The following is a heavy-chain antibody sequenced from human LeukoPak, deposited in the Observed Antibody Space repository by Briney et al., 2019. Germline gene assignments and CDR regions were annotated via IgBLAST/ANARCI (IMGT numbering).Heavy chain of an antibody. D-gene: IGHD6-19*01. Sequence: GGSLRLSCVASGFTFSGYSMNWVRQAPGKGLEWISYISSGGDNIYYADSVKGRFTISRDNAKNSLFLQMNSLRDEGTAVYFCARVNFAPWLVPRSDYWGQGTLVTVSS. J-gene: IGHJ4*02. CDR3: ARVNFAPWLVPRSDY. CDR2: ISSGGDNI. V-gene: IGHV3-48*02. CDR1: GFTFSGYS.